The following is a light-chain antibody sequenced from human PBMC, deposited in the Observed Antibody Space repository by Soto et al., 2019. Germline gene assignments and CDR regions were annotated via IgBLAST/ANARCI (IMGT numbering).Light chain of an antibody. CDR2: LNSDGSH. CDR3: QTWGTGSCV. V-gene: IGLV4-69*01. Sequence: QLVLTQSPSASASLGASVKLTCTLSSGYNTYAIAWHQQQPEKGPRYLMKLNSDGSHSKGDGIPDRFSGSSSGAERYLPISTLQSEDAADCDCQTWGTGSCVFGGGTKLTVL. J-gene: IGLJ3*02. CDR1: SGYNTYA.